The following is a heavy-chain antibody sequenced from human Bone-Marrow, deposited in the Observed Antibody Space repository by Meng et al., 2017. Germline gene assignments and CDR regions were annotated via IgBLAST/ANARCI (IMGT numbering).Heavy chain of an antibody. J-gene: IGHJ3*02. V-gene: IGHV3-11*01. D-gene: IGHD5-18*01. CDR3: ARVNRWGYSYGYSDI. CDR1: GFTFSDYY. CDR2: ISSSGSTI. Sequence: GESLKISCAASGFTFSDYYMSWIRQAPGKGLEWVSYISSSGSTIYYADSVKGRFTISRDNAKNSLYLQMNSLRAEDTAVYYCARVNRWGYSYGYSDIWGQGKMVTVSS.